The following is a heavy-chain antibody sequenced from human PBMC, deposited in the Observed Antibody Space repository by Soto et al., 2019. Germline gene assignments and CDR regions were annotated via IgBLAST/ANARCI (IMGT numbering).Heavy chain of an antibody. CDR3: AHRPSGWYLFDY. Sequence: GRTLGNPTRTLTLTCTFSGFSLSTSGVGGGWIRQPPGKALEWLALIYWNDDKRYSPSLKSRLTITKDTSKNQVVLTMTNMDPVDTATYYCAHRPSGWYLFDYWGQGTLVTVSS. CDR2: IYWNDDK. D-gene: IGHD6-19*01. J-gene: IGHJ4*02. CDR1: GFSLSTSGVG. V-gene: IGHV2-5*01.